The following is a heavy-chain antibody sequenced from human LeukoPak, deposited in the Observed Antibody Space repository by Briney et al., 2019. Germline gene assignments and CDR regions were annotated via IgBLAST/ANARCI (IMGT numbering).Heavy chain of an antibody. CDR3: GKRMDV. V-gene: IGHV3-7*03. Sequence: PGGSLRLSCAASGFTFSSYAMHWVRQAPGKGLEWVANINQDGTESYYADSVKGRFTISRDNAKNSLYLQMTSLRAEDTAVYHCGKRMDVWGQGTTVIVSS. D-gene: IGHD5-24*01. J-gene: IGHJ6*02. CDR2: INQDGTES. CDR1: GFTFSSYA.